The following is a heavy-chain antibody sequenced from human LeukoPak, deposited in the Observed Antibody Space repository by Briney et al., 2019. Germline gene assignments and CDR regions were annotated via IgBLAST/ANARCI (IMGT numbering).Heavy chain of an antibody. J-gene: IGHJ5*02. D-gene: IGHD2-2*01. CDR2: ISAYNGNT. V-gene: IGHV1-18*01. Sequence: ASVKVSCKASGYTFTSYGISWVRQAPGQGLEWMGWISAYNGNTNYAQKHQGRVTMTTDTSTSTAYMELRSLRSDDTAVYYCALTSGYCSSTSCYRVWFDPWGQGTLVTVSS. CDR3: ALTSGYCSSTSCYRVWFDP. CDR1: GYTFTSYG.